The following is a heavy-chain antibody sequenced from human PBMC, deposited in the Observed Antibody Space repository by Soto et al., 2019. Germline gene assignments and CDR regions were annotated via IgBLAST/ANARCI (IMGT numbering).Heavy chain of an antibody. CDR1: GGSISSSSYY. J-gene: IGHJ5*02. Sequence: QLQLQESGPGLVESSETLSLTCTVSGGSISSSSYYWGWIRQPPGQGLEWIGSVYSSGRNYYNPCVKSRVTISVNTSKNQVSLKLSSVSAADTAVYYCASRDSSTPFDPWGQGTLVTVSS. V-gene: IGHV4-39*01. CDR3: ASRDSSTPFDP. D-gene: IGHD6-19*01. CDR2: VYSSGRN.